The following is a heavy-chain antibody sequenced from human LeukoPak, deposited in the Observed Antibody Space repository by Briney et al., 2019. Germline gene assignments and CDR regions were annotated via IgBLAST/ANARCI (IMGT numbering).Heavy chain of an antibody. D-gene: IGHD6-19*01. CDR2: INPNSGGT. Sequence: ASVKVSCKASGYTFTNYGISWVRQAPGQGLEWMGWINPNSGGTNYAQKFQGWVTMTRDTSISTAYMELSRLRSDDTAVYYCAREKAAVASFDYWGQGTLVTVSS. CDR1: GYTFTNYG. CDR3: AREKAAVASFDY. V-gene: IGHV1-2*04. J-gene: IGHJ4*02.